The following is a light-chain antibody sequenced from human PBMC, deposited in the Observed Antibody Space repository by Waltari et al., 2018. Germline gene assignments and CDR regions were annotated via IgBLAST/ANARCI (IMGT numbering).Light chain of an antibody. V-gene: IGKV1-9*01. Sequence: IQLTQSPSSLSASVGDSVAITCRASQDISKYLAWYQEKPGKAPKVLLSAASTLQSGVPSRFSGSGSGTDFTLTFSSLQPEDFATYYCQQLNSAFGPGTKVDIK. CDR1: QDISKY. J-gene: IGKJ3*01. CDR3: QQLNSA. CDR2: AAS.